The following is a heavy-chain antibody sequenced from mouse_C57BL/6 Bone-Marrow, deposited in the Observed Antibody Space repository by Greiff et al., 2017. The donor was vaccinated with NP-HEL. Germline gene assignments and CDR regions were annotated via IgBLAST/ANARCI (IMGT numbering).Heavy chain of an antibody. CDR1: GYTFTDYY. D-gene: IGHD1-1*01. J-gene: IGHJ3*01. CDR3: ARRLYYYGSSSSWFAY. Sequence: VQLQQSGPELVKPGASVKISCKASGYTFTDYYMNWVKQSHGKSLEWIGDINPNNGGTSYNQKFKGKATLTVDKSSSTAYMELRSLTSEDSAVYYCARRLYYYGSSSSWFAYWGQGTLVTVSA. CDR2: INPNNGGT. V-gene: IGHV1-26*01.